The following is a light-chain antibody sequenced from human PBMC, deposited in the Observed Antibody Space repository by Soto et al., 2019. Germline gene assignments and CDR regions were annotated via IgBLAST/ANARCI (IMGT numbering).Light chain of an antibody. J-gene: IGKJ5*01. CDR1: QDIVSW. Sequence: DIQMTQSPSFVSASVGDRVTFTYRASQDIVSWLAWFQQKPGKAPKLLIYAASSLQSDVPSRFSGSGSGTEFTLTISSLQPEDSATYFCQQTNRFPVTFGQGTRLEIK. V-gene: IGKV1-12*01. CDR2: AAS. CDR3: QQTNRFPVT.